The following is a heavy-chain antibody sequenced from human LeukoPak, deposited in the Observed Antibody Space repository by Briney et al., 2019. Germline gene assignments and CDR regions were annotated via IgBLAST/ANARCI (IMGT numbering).Heavy chain of an antibody. CDR2: IYTSGST. V-gene: IGHV4-4*07. CDR3: ARGGIRGYSAFDNLDF. Sequence: PETLSLTCTVSGGSISSYYWSWIRQPAGKGLEWIGRIYTSGSTNYNPSLKRRVSMSVDTSKNQFSLTLTSVTAADTAFYYCARGGIRGYSAFDNLDFWGLGTHVTVSS. CDR1: GGSISSYY. D-gene: IGHD5-12*01. J-gene: IGHJ4*02.